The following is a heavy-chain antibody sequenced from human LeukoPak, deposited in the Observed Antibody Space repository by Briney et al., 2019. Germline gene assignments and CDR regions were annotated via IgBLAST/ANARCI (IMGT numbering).Heavy chain of an antibody. J-gene: IGHJ6*02. CDR1: GGTFSSYA. CDR3: ARDRGGLRYSGYAPPLCSGGSCYYYYYGMDV. V-gene: IGHV1-69*04. CDR2: IIPILGIA. D-gene: IGHD2-15*01. Sequence: SVKVSCKASGGTFSSYAISWVRQAPGQGLEWMGRIIPILGIANYAQKFQGRVTITADKSTSTAYMELSSLRSEDTAVYYCARDRGGLRYSGYAPPLCSGGSCYYYYYGMDVWGQGTTVTVSS.